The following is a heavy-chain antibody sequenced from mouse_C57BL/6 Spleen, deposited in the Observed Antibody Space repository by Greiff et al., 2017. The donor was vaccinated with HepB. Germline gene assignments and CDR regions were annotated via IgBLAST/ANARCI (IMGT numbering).Heavy chain of an antibody. CDR1: GFSLTSYA. J-gene: IGHJ1*03. CDR2: IWTGGGT. V-gene: IGHV2-9-1*01. CDR3: ARYYYGSSRDWYFDV. D-gene: IGHD1-1*01. Sequence: VQGVESGPGLVAPSQSLSITCTVSGFSLTSYAISWVRQPPGKGLEWLGVIWTGGGTNYNSALKSRLSISKDNSKSQVFLKMNSLQTDDTARYYCARYYYGSSRDWYFDVWGTGTTVTVSS.